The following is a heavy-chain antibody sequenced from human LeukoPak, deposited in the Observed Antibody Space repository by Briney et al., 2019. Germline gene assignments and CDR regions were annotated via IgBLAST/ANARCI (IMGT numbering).Heavy chain of an antibody. CDR2: ISAYNGNT. CDR1: GYTFNRYG. CDR3: ARAYYDSSGCRLPFYYYYYGMDV. Sequence: ASVKVSCKASGYTFNRYGISWVRQAPGQGLEWMGWISAYNGNTNYAQKLQGRVTMTTDTSTSTAYMELRSLRSDDTAVYYCARAYYDSSGCRLPFYYYYYGMDVWGQGTTVTVSS. D-gene: IGHD3-22*01. J-gene: IGHJ6*02. V-gene: IGHV1-18*01.